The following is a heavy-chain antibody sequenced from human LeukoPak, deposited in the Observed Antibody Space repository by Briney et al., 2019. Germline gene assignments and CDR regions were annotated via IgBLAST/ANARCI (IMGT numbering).Heavy chain of an antibody. CDR2: ISWNSGSI. V-gene: IGHV3-9*01. D-gene: IGHD1-26*01. J-gene: IGHJ4*02. Sequence: PGRSLRLSCAASGFTFDDYAMHWVRQAPGKGLEWVSGISWNSGSIGYAHSVKGRFTISRDNAKNSLYLQMNSLRAEDTALYYCAKDTDHSGSYYLFDYWGQGTLVTVSS. CDR1: GFTFDDYA. CDR3: AKDTDHSGSYYLFDY.